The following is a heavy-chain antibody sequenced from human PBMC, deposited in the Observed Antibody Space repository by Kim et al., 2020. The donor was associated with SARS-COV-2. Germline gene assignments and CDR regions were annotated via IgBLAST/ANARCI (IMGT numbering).Heavy chain of an antibody. CDR3: ARHPGGYYDSSGYTTTPFDY. J-gene: IGHJ4*02. CDR1: GYSFTSYW. D-gene: IGHD3-22*01. Sequence: GESLKISCKGSGYSFTSYWIGWVRQMPGKGLEWMGIIYPGDSDTRYSPSFQGQVTISADKSISTAYLQWSSLKASDTAMYYCARHPGGYYDSSGYTTTPFDYWGQGTLVTVSS. CDR2: IYPGDSDT. V-gene: IGHV5-51*01.